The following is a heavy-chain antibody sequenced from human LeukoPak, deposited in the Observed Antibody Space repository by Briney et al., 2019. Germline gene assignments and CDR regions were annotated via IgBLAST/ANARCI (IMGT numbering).Heavy chain of an antibody. CDR1: GGTFSSYA. CDR3: ATCLRYFDWLQVAYFDY. Sequence: ASVKVSCKASGGTFSSYAISWVRQAPGRGLEWMGGIIPIFGTANYAQKFQGRVTITADESTSTAYMELSSLRSEDTAVYYCATCLRYFDWLQVAYFDYWGQGTLVTVSS. V-gene: IGHV1-69*13. J-gene: IGHJ4*02. D-gene: IGHD3-9*01. CDR2: IIPIFGTA.